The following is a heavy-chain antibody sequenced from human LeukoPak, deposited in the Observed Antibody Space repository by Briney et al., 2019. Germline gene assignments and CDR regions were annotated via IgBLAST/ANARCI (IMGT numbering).Heavy chain of an antibody. D-gene: IGHD6-13*01. V-gene: IGHV4-59*08. CDR1: GGSISSYY. Sequence: SETLSLTCTVSGGSISSYYWSWIWQPPGKGLEWIGYIYYSGSTNYNPSLKSRVTVSVDTSKNQFSLKLSSVTAADTAVYYCARHSRGIAAAGYFDYWGQGTLVTVSS. J-gene: IGHJ4*02. CDR3: ARHSRGIAAAGYFDY. CDR2: IYYSGST.